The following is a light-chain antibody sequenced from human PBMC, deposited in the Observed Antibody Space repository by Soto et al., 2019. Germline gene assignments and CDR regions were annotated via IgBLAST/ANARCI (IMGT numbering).Light chain of an antibody. V-gene: IGLV1-51*01. Sequence: QSVMTQPPSVSAAPGQKVTISCSGSSSNIGGNSVSWYQQLPGTAPELLIYDDNKRPSGIPDRFSGSKSGASATLGITGLLTGDEADYYCQTWDSSVSALVFGGGTKLTVL. CDR3: QTWDSSVSALV. CDR2: DDN. CDR1: SSNIGGNS. J-gene: IGLJ2*01.